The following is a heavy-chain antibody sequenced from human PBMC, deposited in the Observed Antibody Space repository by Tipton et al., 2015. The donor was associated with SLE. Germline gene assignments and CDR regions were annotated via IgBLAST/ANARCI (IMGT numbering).Heavy chain of an antibody. J-gene: IGHJ5*02. V-gene: IGHV3-48*01. CDR3: ARGIAAAGSNWFDP. CDR2: ISGSSSTI. CDR1: GFTFSSYS. D-gene: IGHD6-13*01. Sequence: SLRLSCAASGFTFSSYSMNWVRQAPGKGLEWVSYISGSSSTIYYADSVKGRFTISRDNSKNTLYLQMNSLRAEDTAVYYCARGIAAAGSNWFDPWGQGTLVTVSS.